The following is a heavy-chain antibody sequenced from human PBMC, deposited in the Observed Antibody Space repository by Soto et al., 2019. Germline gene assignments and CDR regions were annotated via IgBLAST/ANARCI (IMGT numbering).Heavy chain of an antibody. J-gene: IGHJ4*02. Sequence: QVQLVESGGGVVQPGGSLRLSCAASGFTFHGYGMHWVRQSPGEGLEWVAVLANDESDQYFADSVKGRFTISRDNSKNTLYLQLDSLRPEDTARYYCARSIGGSSYYPPDYWGQGTLVTVSS. D-gene: IGHD6-13*01. CDR3: ARSIGGSSYYPPDY. CDR1: GFTFHGYG. V-gene: IGHV3-30*03. CDR2: LANDESDQ.